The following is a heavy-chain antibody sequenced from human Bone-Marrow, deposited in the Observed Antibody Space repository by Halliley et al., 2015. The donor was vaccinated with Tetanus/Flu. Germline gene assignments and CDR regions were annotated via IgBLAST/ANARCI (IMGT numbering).Heavy chain of an antibody. Sequence: SSFTNYADSVKGRFPISRDNAKNSLFLQMNILRAEDTAVYYCARFHPRSVRIYVHYYGMDVWGQGTSVTVSS. CDR2: SSFT. J-gene: IGHJ6*02. CDR3: ARFHPRSVRIYVHYYGMDV. V-gene: IGHV3-11*03. D-gene: IGHD2-15*01.